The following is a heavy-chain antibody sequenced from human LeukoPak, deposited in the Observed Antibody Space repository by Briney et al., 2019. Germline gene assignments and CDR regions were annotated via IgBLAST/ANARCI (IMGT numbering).Heavy chain of an antibody. CDR2: IYSGGST. CDR3: ARSRPYCSGTSCYFGAFDI. V-gene: IGHV3-66*02. CDR1: GFIFSSYA. Sequence: GGSLRLSCAASGFIFSSYAMSWVRQAPGKGLEWVSVIYSGGSTYYADSVKGRFTISRDNSKNTLYLQMNSLRAEDTAVYYCARSRPYCSGTSCYFGAFDIWGQGTMVTVSS. D-gene: IGHD2-2*01. J-gene: IGHJ3*02.